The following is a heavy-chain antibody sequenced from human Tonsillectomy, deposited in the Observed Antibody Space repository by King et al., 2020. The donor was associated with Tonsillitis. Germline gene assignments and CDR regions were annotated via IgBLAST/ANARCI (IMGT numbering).Heavy chain of an antibody. CDR3: ARENYDSSGYDYFDY. J-gene: IGHJ4*02. CDR1: GFTVSSNY. Sequence: QLVQSGGGLIQPGGSLRLSCAASGFTVSSNYMSWVRQAPGKGLEWVSLIYSGGSTYYADSVKGRFTISRDNSKSMLYLQMNSLRAEDTAVYYCARENYDSSGYDYFDYWGQGTLVTVSS. V-gene: IGHV3-53*01. CDR2: IYSGGST. D-gene: IGHD3-22*01.